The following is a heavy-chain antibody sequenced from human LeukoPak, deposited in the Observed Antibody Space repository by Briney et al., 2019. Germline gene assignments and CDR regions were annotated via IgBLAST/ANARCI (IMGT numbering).Heavy chain of an antibody. J-gene: IGHJ4*02. D-gene: IGHD6-13*01. Sequence: GGSLRLSCAASGFTFSTYAMSWVRQAPGKGLEWVSGISGSDGSTYYADSVKGRFTISRDNSKYTLYLRMNSLRVEDTAVYYCAKGSSPLGHFDYWGQGTLVTVSS. CDR3: AKGSSPLGHFDY. CDR1: GFTFSTYA. V-gene: IGHV3-23*01. CDR2: ISGSDGST.